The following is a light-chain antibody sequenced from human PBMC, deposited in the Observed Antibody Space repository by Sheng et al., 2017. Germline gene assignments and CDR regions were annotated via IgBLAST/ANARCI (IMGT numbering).Light chain of an antibody. CDR3: QQYKVPMNT. Sequence: DIQMTQSPSTLSASIGDRVTLTCRASQSISNWLAWYQQKPGKAPKLLIYKASSLEFGVPSRFSGSGSGTEFTLTISSLQPDDFATYYCQQYKVPMNTFGPGDRSCRS. V-gene: IGKV1-5*03. CDR2: KAS. J-gene: IGKJ2*01. CDR1: QSISNW.